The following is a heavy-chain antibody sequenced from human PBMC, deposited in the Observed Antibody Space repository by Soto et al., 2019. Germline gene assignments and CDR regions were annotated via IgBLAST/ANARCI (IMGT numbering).Heavy chain of an antibody. CDR2: INAGNGNT. J-gene: IGHJ4*02. D-gene: IGHD6-19*01. Sequence: ASVKVSCKASGYTFTSYYISWVRQAPGQRLEWMGWINAGNGNTKYSQKFQGRDAITRDTSASTAYMELSSLRSEDTAVYYCAREGQWLVDYWGQGTLVTVSS. CDR3: AREGQWLVDY. CDR1: GYTFTSYY. V-gene: IGHV1-3*01.